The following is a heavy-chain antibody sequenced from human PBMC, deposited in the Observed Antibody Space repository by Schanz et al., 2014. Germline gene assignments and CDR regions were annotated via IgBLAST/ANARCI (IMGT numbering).Heavy chain of an antibody. V-gene: IGHV3-23*04. J-gene: IGHJ4*02. CDR3: VRDELLWFGEVLSLDY. D-gene: IGHD3-10*01. Sequence: EVQLVESGGGLVQPGGSLRLSCTASGFTFSSYAMSWVRQAPGKGLEWVSTIGTSGGTNYAESVKGRFTISRDNSNKTVDLQMNSLRAEDTALYYCVRDELLWFGEVLSLDYWGQGALVTVSS. CDR1: GFTFSSYA. CDR2: IGTSGGT.